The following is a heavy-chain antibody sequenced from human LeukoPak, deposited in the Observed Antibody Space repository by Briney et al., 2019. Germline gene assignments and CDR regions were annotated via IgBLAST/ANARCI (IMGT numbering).Heavy chain of an antibody. CDR1: GYTFTSYD. CDR2: MNPNSGNT. Sequence: ASVKVSCKASGYTFTSYDINWVRQATGQGLEWMGWMNPNSGNTGYAQKFQGRVTMTRNTSISTAYMELSSLRSEDTAVYYCARDPIVGASAWNWFDPWGQGTLVTVSS. V-gene: IGHV1-8*01. J-gene: IGHJ5*02. CDR3: ARDPIVGASAWNWFDP. D-gene: IGHD1-26*01.